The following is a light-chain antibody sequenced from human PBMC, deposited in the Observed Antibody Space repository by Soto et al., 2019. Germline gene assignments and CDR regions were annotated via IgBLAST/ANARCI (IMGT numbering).Light chain of an antibody. V-gene: IGKV3-20*01. CDR1: QSVGSSY. J-gene: IGKJ2*01. CDR3: QQYGRSPPYT. CDR2: GAS. Sequence: EIVLTQSPGTLSLSPGERATLSCRASQSVGSSYLAWYQQKPGQAPRLLIYGASSRATAIPARFSGSGSGTDFTLTISRLEPEDFAVYYCQQYGRSPPYTFGQGTKLEIK.